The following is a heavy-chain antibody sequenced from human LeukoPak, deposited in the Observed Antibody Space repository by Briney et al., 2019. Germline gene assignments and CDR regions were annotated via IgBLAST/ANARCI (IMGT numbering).Heavy chain of an antibody. J-gene: IGHJ4*02. CDR1: GFTVDDYA. CDR3: AKDMVRGVIMPFDY. V-gene: IGHV3-9*01. Sequence: GGSLRLSCAASGFTVDDYAMHWVRQVPGKGLEWVSGISWNRGSIGYADSVKGRFTISRDNAKNSLYLQMNSLRAEDTALYYCAKDMVRGVIMPFDYWGQGTLVTVSS. CDR2: ISWNRGSI. D-gene: IGHD3-10*01.